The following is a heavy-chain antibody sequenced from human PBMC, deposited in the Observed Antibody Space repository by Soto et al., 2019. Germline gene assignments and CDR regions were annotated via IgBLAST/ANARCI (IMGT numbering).Heavy chain of an antibody. CDR1: GFTFSSYA. D-gene: IGHD6-19*01. Sequence: QVQLVESGGGVVQPGRSLRLSCAASGFTFSSYAMHWVRQAPGKGLEWVAVISYDGSNKHYEDSVKGRFTIPRDNSKNTLYLQMNSLSAEDTAVYYCARDRLMGSGCVDYWGQGTLVTVSS. CDR3: ARDRLMGSGCVDY. V-gene: IGHV3-30-3*01. CDR2: ISYDGSNK. J-gene: IGHJ4*02.